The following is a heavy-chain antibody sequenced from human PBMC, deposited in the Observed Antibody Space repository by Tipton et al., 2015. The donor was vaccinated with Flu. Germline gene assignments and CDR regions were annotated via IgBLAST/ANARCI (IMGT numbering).Heavy chain of an antibody. CDR3: ARSSTRGESDF. V-gene: IGHV4-38-2*02. CDR1: GDSISSDYY. J-gene: IGHJ4*02. CDR2: VYHTGTT. Sequence: GLVKPSETLSLTCIVSGDSISSDYYWAWIRQPPGKGLEWIGNVYHTGTTFYKPSLRSRLTISVDTSKNQISLKLTSVSVADTAVYYCARSSTRGESDFWGQGILVTVSS. D-gene: IGHD3-16*01.